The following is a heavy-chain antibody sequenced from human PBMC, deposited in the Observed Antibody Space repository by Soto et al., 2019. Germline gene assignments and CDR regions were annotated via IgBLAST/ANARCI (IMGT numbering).Heavy chain of an antibody. Sequence: PSETLSLTCAVSGGSISSGGYSWSWIRQPPGKGLEWIGYIYHSGSTYYNPSLKSRVTISVDTSKNQFSLKLSSVTAADTAVYYCARGSYYYYYAMDVWGQGTTVTVSS. CDR3: ARGSYYYYYAMDV. CDR2: IYHSGST. V-gene: IGHV4-30-2*01. CDR1: GGSISSGGYS. J-gene: IGHJ6*02.